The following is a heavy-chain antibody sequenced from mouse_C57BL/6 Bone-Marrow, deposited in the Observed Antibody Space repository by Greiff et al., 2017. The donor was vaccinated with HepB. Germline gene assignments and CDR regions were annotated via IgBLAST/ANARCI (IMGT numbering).Heavy chain of an antibody. J-gene: IGHJ1*03. CDR3: ARDRGLRPWYFDV. D-gene: IGHD2-4*01. CDR2: ISYDGSN. Sequence: DVKLVESGPGLVKPSQSLSLTCSVTGYSITSGYYWNWIRQFPGNKLEWMGYISYDGSNNYNPSLKNRISITRDTSKNQFFLKLNSVTTEDTATYYCARDRGLRPWYFDVWGTGTTVTVSS. V-gene: IGHV3-6*01. CDR1: GYSITSGYY.